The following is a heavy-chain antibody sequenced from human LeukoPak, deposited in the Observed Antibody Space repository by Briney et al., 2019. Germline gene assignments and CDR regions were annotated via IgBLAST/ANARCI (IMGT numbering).Heavy chain of an antibody. D-gene: IGHD1-26*01. V-gene: IGHV1-18*01. Sequence: GASVKVSCKASGYTFTRYGISWVRQAPGQGLEWMGWISAYNGNTNYAQKFQGRVTMTTDTSTSTAYMELRSLRSEDTAVYYCARVSHSGRYSPFDYWGQGTLVTVSS. CDR2: ISAYNGNT. J-gene: IGHJ4*02. CDR1: GYTFTRYG. CDR3: ARVSHSGRYSPFDY.